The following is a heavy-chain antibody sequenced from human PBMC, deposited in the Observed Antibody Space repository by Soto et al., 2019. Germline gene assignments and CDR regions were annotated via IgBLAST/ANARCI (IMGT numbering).Heavy chain of an antibody. V-gene: IGHV1-46*01. CDR2: INPGGVST. CDR3: ARGGNGDNVGYWYFDL. Sequence: QVQLVQSGAEVKKPGASVEVSCKASGYTFTTYYIHWVRHAPGQGLEWMGVINPGGVSTKYAQKFQDRGTMAREKATRTVYMDLSSLRSEDTAVYFCARGGNGDNVGYWYFDLWGRGTLVTVSP. D-gene: IGHD4-17*01. J-gene: IGHJ2*01. CDR1: GYTFTTYY.